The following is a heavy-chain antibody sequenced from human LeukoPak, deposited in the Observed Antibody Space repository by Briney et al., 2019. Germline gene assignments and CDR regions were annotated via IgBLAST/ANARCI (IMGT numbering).Heavy chain of an antibody. CDR2: INPNSGGT. J-gene: IGHJ6*03. CDR3: ARRAGYNYYYYMDV. Sequence: ASVKVSCKASGYTFTGYYMHWVRQAPGQGLEWMGWINPNSGGTNYAQKFQGRVTMTRDTSISTAYMELSRLRSDDTAVYYCARRAGYNYYYYMDVWGKGTTVTVSS. CDR1: GYTFTGYY. D-gene: IGHD3-9*01. V-gene: IGHV1-2*02.